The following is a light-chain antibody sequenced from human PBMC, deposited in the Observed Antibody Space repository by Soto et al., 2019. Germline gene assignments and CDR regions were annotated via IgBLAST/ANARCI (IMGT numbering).Light chain of an antibody. CDR3: QAWDDSLSGVV. CDR1: SSNIGSNY. Sequence: QSVLTQPPSASGTPGQRVTISCSGSSSNIGSNYVYWYQQLPGTAPKLRIYRNNQRPSGVPDRFSGSKSGTSASLAISGLRSEDEANYYCQAWDDSLSGVVFGGGTKLTVL. CDR2: RNN. J-gene: IGLJ3*02. V-gene: IGLV1-47*01.